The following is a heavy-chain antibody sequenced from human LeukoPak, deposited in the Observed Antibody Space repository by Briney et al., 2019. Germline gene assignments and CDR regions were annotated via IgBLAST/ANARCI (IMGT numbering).Heavy chain of an antibody. CDR1: GGTFISYA. V-gene: IGHV1-69*05. Sequence: SVTVSFKASGGTFISYAISWVRQARGQGLEWMGRIIPIFGTANDAQKFQGRVTITTDESTSTAYMELSSLRSEDTAVYYCAGVLDYYGSGSYYYFDYWGQGTLVTVSS. J-gene: IGHJ4*02. D-gene: IGHD3-10*01. CDR3: AGVLDYYGSGSYYYFDY. CDR2: IIPIFGTA.